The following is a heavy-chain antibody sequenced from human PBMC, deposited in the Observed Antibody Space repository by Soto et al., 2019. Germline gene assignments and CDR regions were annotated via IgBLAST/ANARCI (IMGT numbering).Heavy chain of an antibody. J-gene: IGHJ4*01. V-gene: IGHV3-23*01. Sequence: EVKVLESGGGLVQPGGSLRLSCATSGFTFSLYPMNWVRQAPGKGLEWVSGISAGGDSTYYADSVKGRFTIFRDNSKNSVYLQMNSLRVEDTAVYYCARRVWGHGTLVTVSS. CDR3: ARRV. CDR1: GFTFSLYP. CDR2: ISAGGDST.